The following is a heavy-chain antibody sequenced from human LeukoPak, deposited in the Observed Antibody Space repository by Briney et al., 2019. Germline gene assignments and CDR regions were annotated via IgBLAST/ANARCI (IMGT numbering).Heavy chain of an antibody. CDR3: ASAGSYWVDY. V-gene: IGHV4-39*01. CDR2: TYYSGST. Sequence: SETLSLTCTVSGASITSSSYYWGWIRQPPGKGLEWIGGTYYSGSTYYNPSLESRVTISVDTSKNQFSLKLTSVTAADTAVYYCASAGSYWVDYWGQGTLVTVSS. D-gene: IGHD1-26*01. CDR1: GASITSSSYY. J-gene: IGHJ4*02.